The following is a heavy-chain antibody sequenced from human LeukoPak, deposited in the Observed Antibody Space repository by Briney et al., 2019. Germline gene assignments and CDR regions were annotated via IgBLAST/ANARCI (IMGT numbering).Heavy chain of an antibody. V-gene: IGHV3-13*01. Sequence: GGSLRLSCAAPGFTFSSYDMHWVRQATGKGLEWVSAIGTAGDTYYPGSVKGRFTISRENAKNSLYLQMNSLRAGDTAVYYCARAPYDYYGMDVWGQGTTVTVSS. J-gene: IGHJ6*02. CDR2: IGTAGDT. CDR3: ARAPYDYYGMDV. CDR1: GFTFSSYD.